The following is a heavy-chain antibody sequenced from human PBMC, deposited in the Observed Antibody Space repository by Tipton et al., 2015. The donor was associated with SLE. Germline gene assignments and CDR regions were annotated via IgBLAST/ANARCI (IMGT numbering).Heavy chain of an antibody. CDR2: IYYSGSTNYSGST. Sequence: LSLTCTVSGGSISSYYWSWIRQPPGKGLEWIGYIYYSGSTNYSGSTNYNPSLKSRVTISLDTSKNQFSLKLSSVTAADTAVYYCARGGVLGFHPSAFDIWGQGSMVTVSS. CDR1: GGSISSYY. V-gene: IGHV4-59*01. D-gene: IGHD3-10*01. J-gene: IGHJ3*02. CDR3: ARGGVLGFHPSAFDI.